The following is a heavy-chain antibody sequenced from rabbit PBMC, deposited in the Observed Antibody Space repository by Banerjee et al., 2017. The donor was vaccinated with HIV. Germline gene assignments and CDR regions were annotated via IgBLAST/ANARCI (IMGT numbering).Heavy chain of an antibody. V-gene: IGHV1S40*01. CDR1: GFSFSSGQD. CDR3: ARDDYVGDGVSFKL. D-gene: IGHD4-2*01. Sequence: QSLEESGGDLVKPGASLTLTCTASGFSFSSGQDMCWVRQAPGKGLEWIACIYTGSSGSTWYASWAKGRFTISKTSSTTVTLQMTSLTAADTATYFCARDDYVGDGVSFKLWGQGTLVTVS. CDR2: IYTGSSGST. J-gene: IGHJ4*01.